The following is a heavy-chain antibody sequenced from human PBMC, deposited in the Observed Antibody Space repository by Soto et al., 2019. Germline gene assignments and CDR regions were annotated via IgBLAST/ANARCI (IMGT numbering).Heavy chain of an antibody. D-gene: IGHD3-22*01. CDR1: GFTFSSYG. Sequence: GGSLRLSCAASGFTFSSYGMHWVRQAPGKGLEWVAVIWYDGSNKYYADSVKGRFTISRDNSKNTLYLQMNSLRAEDTAVYYCARDVYDSSGYLGYWGQGTLVTVSS. J-gene: IGHJ4*02. CDR2: IWYDGSNK. V-gene: IGHV3-33*01. CDR3: ARDVYDSSGYLGY.